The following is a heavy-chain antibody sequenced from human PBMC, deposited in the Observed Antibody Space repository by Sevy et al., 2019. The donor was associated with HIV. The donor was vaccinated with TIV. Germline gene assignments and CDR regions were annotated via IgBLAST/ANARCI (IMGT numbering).Heavy chain of an antibody. V-gene: IGHV3-7*01. CDR1: GFTFSYFS. J-gene: IGHJ4*02. Sequence: GGSLRLSCAASGFTFSYFSMHWVRQAPGKGLEWVANINQNGSVKYYVDSVRGRFTISRDNARNLVSLQMNNLRAEDTALYYCVRAIASDGSFWGQGTLVTVSS. CDR3: VRAIASDGSF. CDR2: INQNGSVK. D-gene: IGHD6-13*01.